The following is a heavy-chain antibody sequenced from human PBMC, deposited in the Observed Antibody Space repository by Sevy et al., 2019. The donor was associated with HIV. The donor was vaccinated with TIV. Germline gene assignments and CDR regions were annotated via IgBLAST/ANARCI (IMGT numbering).Heavy chain of an antibody. CDR2: IYYSGST. CDR1: GGSMTSYY. J-gene: IGHJ4*02. V-gene: IGHV4-59*13. Sequence: SETLSLSCSVSGGSMTSYYWSWIRQPPGKGLEWIGYIYYSGSTNYNPSLKSRVTMSVDTSKNQVSLTLISVSAADTAVYYCARSVGMGNYFDYWGQGALVTVSS. D-gene: IGHD2-21*01. CDR3: ARSVGMGNYFDY.